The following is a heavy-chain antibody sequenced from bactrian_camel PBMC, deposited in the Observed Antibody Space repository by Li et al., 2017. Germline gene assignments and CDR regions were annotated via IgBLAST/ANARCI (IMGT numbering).Heavy chain of an antibody. V-gene: IGHV3S53*01. D-gene: IGHD7*01. J-gene: IGHJ4*01. CDR2: INSDGTT. Sequence: VQLVESGGGSVHAGGSLRLSCEGSGRTYVKWCMGWYRQSPRNPCEMVSNINSDGTTVYVDSVKGRFTISRDNAKSAVYLQMDNLKLEDTAVYYCAAAAGLADVGGRVCVAWNEYNYWGQGTQVTVS. CDR3: AAAAGLADVGGRVCVAWNEYNY. CDR1: GRTYVKWC.